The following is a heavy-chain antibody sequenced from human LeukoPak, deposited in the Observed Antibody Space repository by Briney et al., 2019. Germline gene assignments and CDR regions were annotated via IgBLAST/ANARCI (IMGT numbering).Heavy chain of an antibody. CDR3: ARDYDFWSGYLHY. V-gene: IGHV4-34*01. J-gene: IGHJ4*02. Sequence: SETLSLTCAVYGGSFSGYYWSWIRQPPGKGLEWIGEINHSGSTNYNPSLKSRVTMSVDTSKNQFSLKLSSVTAADTAVYYCARDYDFWSGYLHYWGQGTLVTVSS. D-gene: IGHD3-3*01. CDR2: INHSGST. CDR1: GGSFSGYY.